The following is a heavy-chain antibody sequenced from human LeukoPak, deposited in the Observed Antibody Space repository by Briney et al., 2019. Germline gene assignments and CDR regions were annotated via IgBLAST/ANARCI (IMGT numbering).Heavy chain of an antibody. J-gene: IGHJ3*02. CDR3: ATQSRLVYDILTGYMGGAFDI. CDR2: FDPEDGET. V-gene: IGHV1-24*01. CDR1: GYTLTELS. Sequence: ASVKVSCKVSGYTLTELSMHWVRQAPGKGLEWMGGFDPEDGETIYAQKFQGRVTMTEDTSTDTAYMELSSLRSEDTAVYYCATQSRLVYDILTGYMGGAFDIWGQGTMVTVSS. D-gene: IGHD3-9*01.